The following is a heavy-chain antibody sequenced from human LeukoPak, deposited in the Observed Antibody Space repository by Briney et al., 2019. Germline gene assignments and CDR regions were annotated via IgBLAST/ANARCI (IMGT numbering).Heavy chain of an antibody. CDR2: IYYSGST. V-gene: IGHV4-59*01. CDR3: ARETGSSWYFNYYYYMDV. D-gene: IGHD6-13*01. CDR1: GGSISSYY. Sequence: SETLSLTCTVSGGSISSYYWSWIRQPPGKGLEWIGYIYYSGSTNYNPSLKSRVTISVDTSKNQFSLKLSSVTAADTAVYYCARETGSSWYFNYYYYMDVWGKGTTVTVSS. J-gene: IGHJ6*03.